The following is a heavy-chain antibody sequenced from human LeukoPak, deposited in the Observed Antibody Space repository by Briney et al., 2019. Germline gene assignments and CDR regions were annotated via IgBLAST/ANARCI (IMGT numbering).Heavy chain of an antibody. CDR3: VRDFDY. CDR1: GYSITSGYF. J-gene: IGHJ4*02. CDR2: VHHSGSA. Sequence: PSETLSLTCTVSGYSITSGYFWGWVRQSPGKGLEWIATVHHSGSAYYNPSLTSRVTISVDTSNNQFSLKLNSATAADTAVYYCVRDFDYWGQGALVTVSS. V-gene: IGHV4-38-2*02.